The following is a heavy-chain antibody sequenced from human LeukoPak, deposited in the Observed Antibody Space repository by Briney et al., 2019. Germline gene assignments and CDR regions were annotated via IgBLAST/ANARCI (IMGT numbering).Heavy chain of an antibody. CDR1: GGSISSSSYY. V-gene: IGHV4-39*01. J-gene: IGHJ4*02. CDR2: IYYSGGT. D-gene: IGHD6-13*01. CDR3: ARLAAAGTWYFDY. Sequence: SKTLSLTCTVSGGSISSSSYYWGWIRQPPGKGLEWIGSIYYSGGTYYNPSLKSRVTISVDTSKNQFSLKLSSVTAADTAVYYCARLAAAGTWYFDYWGQGTLVTVSS.